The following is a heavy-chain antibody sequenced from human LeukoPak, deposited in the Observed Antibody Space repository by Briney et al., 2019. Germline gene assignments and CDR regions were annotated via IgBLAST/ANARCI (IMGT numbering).Heavy chain of an antibody. Sequence: SETLSLTCTVSGGSISSGDYYWSWIRQPPGKGLEWIGYIYYSGSTYYNPSLKSRVTISVDTSKNQFSLKLSSVTAADTAVYYCAGGAYCSSTSCYWPAVYFDYWGQGTLVTVSS. J-gene: IGHJ4*02. V-gene: IGHV4-30-4*08. CDR1: GGSISSGDYY. D-gene: IGHD2-2*01. CDR3: AGGAYCSSTSCYWPAVYFDY. CDR2: IYYSGST.